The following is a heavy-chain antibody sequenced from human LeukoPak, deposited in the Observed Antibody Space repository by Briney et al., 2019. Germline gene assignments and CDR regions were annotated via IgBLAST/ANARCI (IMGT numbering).Heavy chain of an antibody. J-gene: IGHJ4*02. Sequence: ASVKVSCKASGYTFTGYYMHWVRQAPGQGLEGMGWIDPNGGGTKYAQKFQGRVTMARDTSISTAYMELSRLTSDDTAVYYCARGGGLAVAGTRFDYWGQGTLVTVSS. CDR1: GYTFTGYY. CDR2: IDPNGGGT. V-gene: IGHV1-2*02. CDR3: ARGGGLAVAGTRFDY. D-gene: IGHD6-13*01.